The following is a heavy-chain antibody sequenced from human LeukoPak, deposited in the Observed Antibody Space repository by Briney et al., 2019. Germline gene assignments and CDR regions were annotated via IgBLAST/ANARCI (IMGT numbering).Heavy chain of an antibody. D-gene: IGHD2-2*01. CDR3: ARGGSGPAGDRYYYYGMDV. Sequence: GASVKVSCKASGYTFTSYDINWVRQATGQGLEWMGWMNPNSGNTGYAQKFQGRVTMTRNTSISTAYMELSSLRSEDTAVYYCARGGSGPAGDRYYYYGMDVWGQGTTVTVSS. J-gene: IGHJ6*02. CDR2: MNPNSGNT. CDR1: GYTFTSYD. V-gene: IGHV1-8*01.